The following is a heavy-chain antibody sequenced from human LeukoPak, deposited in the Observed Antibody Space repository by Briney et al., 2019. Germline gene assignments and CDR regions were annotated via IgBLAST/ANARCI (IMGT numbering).Heavy chain of an antibody. D-gene: IGHD1-14*01. Sequence: GASVKVSCKASGYTFTSYAMHWVRQAPGQRLEWMGWINAGNGNTKYSRKFQGRVTITRDTSASTAYMELSSLRSEDTAVYYCAREGWGYDHRAWDAFDIWGQGTMVTVSS. J-gene: IGHJ3*02. CDR3: AREGWGYDHRAWDAFDI. CDR2: INAGNGNT. V-gene: IGHV1-3*01. CDR1: GYTFTSYA.